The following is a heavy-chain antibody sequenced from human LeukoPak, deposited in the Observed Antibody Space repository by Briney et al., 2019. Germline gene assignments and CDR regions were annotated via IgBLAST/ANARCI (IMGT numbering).Heavy chain of an antibody. J-gene: IGHJ4*02. D-gene: IGHD1-26*01. CDR2: IRSKGNSDTT. CDR1: GLIFSNHD. V-gene: IGHV3-72*01. CDR3: TRLVGASI. Sequence: GGSLILSCAASGLIFSNHDMDWVRQAPGKGLEWVGRIRSKGNSDTTGYAASVKGRFTISRDDSKSSLYLEMNSLKTEDTAVYYCTRLVGASIWGQGTLVTVSS.